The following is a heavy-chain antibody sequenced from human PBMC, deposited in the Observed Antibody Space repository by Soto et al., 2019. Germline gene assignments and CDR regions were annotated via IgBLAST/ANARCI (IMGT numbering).Heavy chain of an antibody. CDR1: GFTFSSYW. Sequence: PGGSLRLSCAASGFTFSSYWMSWVRQAPGKGLEWVANIKQDGSEKYYVDSVKGRFTISRDNAKNSLYLQMNSLRAEDTAVYYCARRTSYDILTVYYYYYMDVWGKGTTVTVSS. CDR2: IKQDGSEK. CDR3: ARRTSYDILTVYYYYYMDV. V-gene: IGHV3-7*01. D-gene: IGHD3-9*01. J-gene: IGHJ6*03.